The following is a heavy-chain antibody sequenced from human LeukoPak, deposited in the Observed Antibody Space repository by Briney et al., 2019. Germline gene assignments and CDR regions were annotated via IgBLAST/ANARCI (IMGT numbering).Heavy chain of an antibody. Sequence: PSQTLSLTCTVSGGSISSSGYYWSWIRQHPGKGLEWIGYIYYSGSTYYNPSLKSRVTISVDTSKNQFSLKLSSVTAADTAVYYCARDLEYYYYGMDVWGQGTTVTVSS. J-gene: IGHJ6*02. CDR3: ARDLEYYYYGMDV. V-gene: IGHV4-31*03. CDR2: IYYSGST. CDR1: GGSISSSGYY.